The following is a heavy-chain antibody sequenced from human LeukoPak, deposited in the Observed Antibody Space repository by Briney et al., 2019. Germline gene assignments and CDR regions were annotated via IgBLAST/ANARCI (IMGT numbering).Heavy chain of an antibody. D-gene: IGHD3-22*01. J-gene: IGHJ4*02. CDR3: ARGAHYYDNSGYLMPLNY. Sequence: SETLSLTCTVSGGSLSSYYWSWVRQPPGKGLEWIGYIYYSGGTNYNPSLKSGVNISVDTSKNQFSLKLSSVTAADTAVYYCARGAHYYDNSGYLMPLNYWGQGTLVTVSS. V-gene: IGHV4-59*01. CDR1: GGSLSSYY. CDR2: IYYSGGT.